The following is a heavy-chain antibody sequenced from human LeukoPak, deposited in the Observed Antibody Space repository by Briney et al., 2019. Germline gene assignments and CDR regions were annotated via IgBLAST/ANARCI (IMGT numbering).Heavy chain of an antibody. CDR3: ARMVVYFDY. D-gene: IGHD2-8*01. V-gene: IGHV3-7*05. J-gene: IGHJ4*02. CDR1: GFTFSNYW. CDR2: IKEDGSEK. Sequence: GGSLRLSCVVSGFTFSNYWMSWVRQPPGKGLEWAAHIKEDGSEKYYVDSVRGRFTISRDNAQNSVHLQMNSLGVDDTGVYYCARMVVYFDYWGQGAQVTVSS.